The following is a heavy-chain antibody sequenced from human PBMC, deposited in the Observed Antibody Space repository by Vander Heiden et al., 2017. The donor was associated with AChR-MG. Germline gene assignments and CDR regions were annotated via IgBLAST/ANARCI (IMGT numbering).Heavy chain of an antibody. CDR1: GFTFSSYG. V-gene: IGHV3-30*18. Sequence: QVQLVESGGGVVQPGRSLRLSCAASGFTFSSYGMHWVRQAPGKGLEWVAVISYDGSNKYYADSVKGRFTSSRDNSKNTLYLQMNSLRAEDTAGYYCAKDAFDIWGQGTMVTVSS. CDR2: ISYDGSNK. CDR3: AKDAFDI. J-gene: IGHJ3*02.